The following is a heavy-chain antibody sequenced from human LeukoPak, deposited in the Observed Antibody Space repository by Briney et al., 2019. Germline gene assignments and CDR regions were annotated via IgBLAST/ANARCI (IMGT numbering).Heavy chain of an antibody. Sequence: GGSLRLSCAASGITFSSYGMSWVRQAPGKGLEWVSSISSTGGTTYYADSVKGRFTISRDNSKNTLYLQMNSLRAEDTAVYYCAKGTRRYYGSGSSTYTYYYYMDVWGKGTTVTVSS. J-gene: IGHJ6*03. CDR2: ISSTGGTT. D-gene: IGHD3-10*01. V-gene: IGHV3-23*01. CDR1: GITFSSYG. CDR3: AKGTRRYYGSGSSTYTYYYYMDV.